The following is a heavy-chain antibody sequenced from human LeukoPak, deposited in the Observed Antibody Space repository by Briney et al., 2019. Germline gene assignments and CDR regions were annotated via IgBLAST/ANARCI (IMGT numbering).Heavy chain of an antibody. J-gene: IGHJ4*02. D-gene: IGHD3-22*01. CDR1: GTSIETHY. Sequence: SEPLSLTCSVPGTSIETHYWSWIRQPPGKGLEWIGYIYYSGSTNYNPSLKSRVTISVDTSKNQFSLKLSSVTAADTAVYYCARGADSSGYYSIFYFDYWGQGTLVTVSS. CDR3: ARGADSSGYYSIFYFDY. CDR2: IYYSGST. V-gene: IGHV4-59*11.